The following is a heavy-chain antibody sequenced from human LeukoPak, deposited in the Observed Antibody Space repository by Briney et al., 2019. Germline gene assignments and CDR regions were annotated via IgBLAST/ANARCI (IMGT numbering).Heavy chain of an antibody. CDR1: GFTFSNYG. V-gene: IGHV3-30*18. J-gene: IGHJ1*01. CDR3: VKPRTFYDILTVSFQQ. D-gene: IGHD3-9*01. Sequence: PGGSLRLSCAASGFTFSNYGMHWVRQAQGKGLEWVAVISYDGGEQHYGDSVKGRFSISRDDSKSTLYLQMNSLTVEDTALYYCVKPRTFYDILTVSFQQWGQGTWVTVSS. CDR2: ISYDGGEQ.